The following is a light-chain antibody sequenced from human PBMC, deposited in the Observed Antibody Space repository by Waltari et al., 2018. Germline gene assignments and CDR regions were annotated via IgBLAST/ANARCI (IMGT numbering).Light chain of an antibody. V-gene: IGLV1-44*01. J-gene: IGLJ2*01. Sequence: QSVLTQPPSAHGTPGQGGTISCSRSSSNIGSNTVNWYQQLPGSAPKLLIYSINQRPSGVPDRFSGSKSGTSASLAISGLQSEDEADYNCAAWDDSLNAVVFGGGTKLTVL. CDR2: SIN. CDR3: AAWDDSLNAVV. CDR1: SSNIGSNT.